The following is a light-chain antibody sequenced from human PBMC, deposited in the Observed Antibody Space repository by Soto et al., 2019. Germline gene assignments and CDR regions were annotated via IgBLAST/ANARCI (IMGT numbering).Light chain of an antibody. CDR1: QDISNY. CDR3: QQSYSTPYT. V-gene: IGKV1-39*01. Sequence: DIQMTQSPSSLSASVGDRVTITCQASQDISNYLNWHQHKPGEAPKLLIYAASSLQSGVPSRFSGSGSGTDFTLTISSLQPEDFATYYCQQSYSTPYTFGLGTKLEIK. J-gene: IGKJ2*01. CDR2: AAS.